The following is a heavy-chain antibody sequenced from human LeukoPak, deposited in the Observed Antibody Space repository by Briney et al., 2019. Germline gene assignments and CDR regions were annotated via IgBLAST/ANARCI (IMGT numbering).Heavy chain of an antibody. CDR1: GGSISSYY. V-gene: IGHV4-4*07. D-gene: IGHD4-17*01. Sequence: KPSEILSLTCTVSGGSISSYYWSWIRQPAGKGLGWIGRIYTSGSTNYNPSLKSRVTMSVDTSKNQFSLKLSSVTAADTAVYYCARDRIWTTVTTSWYFDLWGRGTLVTVSS. J-gene: IGHJ2*01. CDR3: ARDRIWTTVTTSWYFDL. CDR2: IYTSGST.